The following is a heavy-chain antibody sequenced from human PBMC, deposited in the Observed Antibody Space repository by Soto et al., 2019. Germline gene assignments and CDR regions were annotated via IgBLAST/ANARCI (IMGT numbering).Heavy chain of an antibody. D-gene: IGHD2-15*01. CDR2: ISSSGSTI. CDR3: ARDRQSSGGSDDDAVDS. J-gene: IGHJ3*02. V-gene: IGHV3-11*01. Sequence: PAWSLRLSCAASGVTFIDYYMSWIRKATGKGLEWVSYISSSGSTIYYADSVKGRFTISRDNAKNSLYLQMNSLRAEDTAVYYCARDRQSSGGSDDDAVDSWGQGTMVTVSS. CDR1: GVTFIDYY.